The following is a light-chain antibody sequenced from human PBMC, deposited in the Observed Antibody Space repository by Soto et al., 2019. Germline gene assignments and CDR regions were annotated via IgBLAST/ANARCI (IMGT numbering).Light chain of an antibody. CDR3: QQYNNWWT. CDR2: SAS. V-gene: IGKV3-15*01. Sequence: DIVMTQSPATLSVSPGEGATLSCRASQSVSTNLAWYQQKPGQAPRLLIYSASTRATGIPARFTGSGSGTEFPLTISSLQSEDFAVYYCQQYNNWWTFGQGTKVEIK. J-gene: IGKJ1*01. CDR1: QSVSTN.